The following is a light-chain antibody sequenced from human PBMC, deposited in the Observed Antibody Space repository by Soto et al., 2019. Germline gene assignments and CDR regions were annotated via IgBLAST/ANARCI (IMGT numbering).Light chain of an antibody. CDR1: HRISDSY. Sequence: DIVLTQSPDTLSLSPGERATLSCRASHRISDSYLAWYQQRPGQVPRLLLFDASTRAPGIPDRFGGGGSGTDFTLTISRVEPEDSAMYYCQQYGRSPFIFGPGTKVDLK. V-gene: IGKV3-20*01. CDR3: QQYGRSPFI. CDR2: DAS. J-gene: IGKJ3*01.